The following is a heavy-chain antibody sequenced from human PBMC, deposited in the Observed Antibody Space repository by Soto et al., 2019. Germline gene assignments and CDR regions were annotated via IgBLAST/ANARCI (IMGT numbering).Heavy chain of an antibody. D-gene: IGHD3-10*01. CDR1: GGSFSGYY. CDR2: INHSGST. J-gene: IGHJ4*02. V-gene: IGHV4-34*01. Sequence: QVQLQQWGAGLLKASVTLSLTCAVYGGSFSGYYWSWIRQPPGKGLEWIGEINHSGSTNYNPSLKSRVTISVDTSKNQFSLKLSSVTAADTAVYYCARGRSSMVRGVIKASYFDYWGQGTLVTVSS. CDR3: ARGRSSMVRGVIKASYFDY.